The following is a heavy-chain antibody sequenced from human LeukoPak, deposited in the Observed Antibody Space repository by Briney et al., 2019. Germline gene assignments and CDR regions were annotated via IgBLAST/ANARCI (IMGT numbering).Heavy chain of an antibody. CDR2: ISSSSSYI. J-gene: IGHJ4*02. CDR3: ARDGGVPAANGLDY. D-gene: IGHD2-2*01. CDR1: GFTFSIYR. Sequence: GGSLRLSCAASGFTFSIYRMNWVRQAPGKGLEWVSSISSSSSYIYYADSVKGRFTISRDNAKNSLYLQMNSLRAEDTAVYYCARDGGVPAANGLDYWGQGTLVTVSS. V-gene: IGHV3-21*01.